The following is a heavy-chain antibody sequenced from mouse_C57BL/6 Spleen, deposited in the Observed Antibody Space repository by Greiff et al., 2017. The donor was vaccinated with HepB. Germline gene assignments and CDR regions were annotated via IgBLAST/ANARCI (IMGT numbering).Heavy chain of an antibody. CDR1: GYTFTDYY. D-gene: IGHD4-1*01. V-gene: IGHV1-26*01. CDR3: ARNWSFDY. CDR2: INPNNGGT. Sequence: VQLQQSGPELVKPGASVKISCKASGYTFTDYYMNWVKQSHGKSLEWIGDINPNNGGTSYNQKFKGKATLTVDKSSSTAYMERRSLTSEDSAVYYCARNWSFDYWGQGTTLTVSS. J-gene: IGHJ2*01.